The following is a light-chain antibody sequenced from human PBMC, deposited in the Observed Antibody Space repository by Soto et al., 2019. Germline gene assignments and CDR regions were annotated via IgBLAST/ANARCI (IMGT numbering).Light chain of an antibody. CDR1: QSVSSNY. J-gene: IGKJ1*01. V-gene: IGKV3-20*01. CDR2: GAS. Sequence: EIVLTQSPGTLSLSPGERATLSCRASQSVSSNYLAWYQQKLGQAPRLLIYGASSSATGIPYRFSGSGSGTDFTLTISRLEPEDFAVYSCQQYGTSLPWTFGQGTKVESK. CDR3: QQYGTSLPWT.